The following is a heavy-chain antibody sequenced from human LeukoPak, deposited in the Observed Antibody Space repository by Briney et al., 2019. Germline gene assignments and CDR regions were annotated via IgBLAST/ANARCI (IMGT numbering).Heavy chain of an antibody. CDR2: ISAYNGNT. V-gene: IGHV1-18*01. J-gene: IGHJ4*02. CDR1: GYTFTSYG. Sequence: ASVNVSCKASGYTFTSYGISWVRQAPGQGLEWMGGISAYNGNTNYAQKLQGRVTMTTDTSTSTAYMELRSLRSDDTAVYYCAALHYDILTGYGPGDYWGQGTLVTVSS. CDR3: AALHYDILTGYGPGDY. D-gene: IGHD3-9*01.